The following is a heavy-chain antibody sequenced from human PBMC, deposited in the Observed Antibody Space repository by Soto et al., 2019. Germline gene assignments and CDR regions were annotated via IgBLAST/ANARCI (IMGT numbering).Heavy chain of an antibody. V-gene: IGHV3-21*01. CDR3: ARHSLYGSGWSIDY. D-gene: IGHD6-19*01. J-gene: IGHJ4*02. Sequence: EVQLVESGGGLVKPGGSLRLSCAASGFTFSTYSMNWVRQAPGKGLEWVSSISSSSYYIYYSDSVRGQFSISRDYAKSSLSLQMNSLRAEDTAVYYCARHSLYGSGWSIDYWGQGTLVTVSS. CDR1: GFTFSTYS. CDR2: ISSSSYYI.